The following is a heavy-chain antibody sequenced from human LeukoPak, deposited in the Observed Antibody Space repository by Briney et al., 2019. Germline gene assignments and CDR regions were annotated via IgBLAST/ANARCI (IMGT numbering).Heavy chain of an antibody. Sequence: GASVKVSCKASEGTFSSYAISWVRQAPGQGLEWMGGIIPIFGTANYAQKFQGRVTITTDESTSTAYMELSSLRSEDTAVYYCARAALNYYDSSAIDYWGQGTLVTVSS. D-gene: IGHD3-22*01. CDR1: EGTFSSYA. V-gene: IGHV1-69*05. CDR2: IIPIFGTA. CDR3: ARAALNYYDSSAIDY. J-gene: IGHJ4*02.